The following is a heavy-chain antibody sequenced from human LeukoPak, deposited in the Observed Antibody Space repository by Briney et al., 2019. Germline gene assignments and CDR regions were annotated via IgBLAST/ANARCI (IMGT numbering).Heavy chain of an antibody. CDR2: ISYDGSNK. Sequence: GGSLRLSCAASGFTFSSYAMHWVRQAPGKGLEWVAVISYDGSNKYYADSVKGRFTISRDNSKNTLYLQMNSLRAEDTAVYYCAKDGRDTAMATPAYYYYYYMDVWGKGTTVTISS. CDR1: GFTFSSYA. V-gene: IGHV3-30*04. D-gene: IGHD5-18*01. J-gene: IGHJ6*03. CDR3: AKDGRDTAMATPAYYYYYYMDV.